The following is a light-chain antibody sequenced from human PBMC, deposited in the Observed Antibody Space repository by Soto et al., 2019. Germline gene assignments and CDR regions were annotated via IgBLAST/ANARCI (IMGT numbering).Light chain of an antibody. CDR2: DVN. Sequence: QSVLTQPASVSGSPGQSIAISCTGTSSDVGGHDYVSWYQQHPDKAPKLMIYDVNNRPSGVSSRFSGSKSGNTASLTISGLLPEDEADYFCSSYTTSDTLIFGGGTKLTVL. CDR1: SSDVGGHDY. J-gene: IGLJ2*01. V-gene: IGLV2-14*01. CDR3: SSYTTSDTLI.